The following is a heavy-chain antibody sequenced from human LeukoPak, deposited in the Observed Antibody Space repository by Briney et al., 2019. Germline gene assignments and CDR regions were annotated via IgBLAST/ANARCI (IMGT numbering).Heavy chain of an antibody. D-gene: IGHD1-26*01. CDR1: GDSVSSNSAA. J-gene: IGHJ2*01. V-gene: IGHV6-1*01. Sequence: SQTLSLTFAISGDSVSSNSAAWNWIRQSPSRGLEWLGRTYYRSEWNDDYAVSVKSRITINPDTSKNQFSLQLNSVTPEDTAVYYCARAGRWGRWYFDLWGRGTLVTVSS. CDR3: ARAGRWGRWYFDL. CDR2: TYYRSEWND.